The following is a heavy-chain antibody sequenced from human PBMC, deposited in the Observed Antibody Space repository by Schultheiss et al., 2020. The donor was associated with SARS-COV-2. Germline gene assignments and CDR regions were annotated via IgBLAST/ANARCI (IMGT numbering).Heavy chain of an antibody. V-gene: IGHV3-23*01. Sequence: GGSLRLSFAASGFTFSSYAMSWVRQAPGKGLEWVSAISGSGGSTYYADSVKGRFTISRDNAKNSLYLQMNSLRAEDTAVYYCTRLDNWNYGDDPWGQGTLVTVSS. D-gene: IGHD1-7*01. CDR3: TRLDNWNYGDDP. J-gene: IGHJ5*02. CDR2: ISGSGGST. CDR1: GFTFSSYA.